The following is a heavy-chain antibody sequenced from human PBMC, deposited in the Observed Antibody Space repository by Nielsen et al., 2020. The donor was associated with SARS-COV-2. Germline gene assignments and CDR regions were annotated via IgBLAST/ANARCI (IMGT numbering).Heavy chain of an antibody. CDR3: ARDSGSSRWFDP. D-gene: IGHD6-6*01. J-gene: IGHJ5*02. CDR1: GDAFSNYA. V-gene: IGHV1-3*01. Sequence: ASVKVSWKASGDAFSNYAIHWVRQAPGQRLEWMGWINAGNGNTKYSQNFQGRVTITGDTSASTAYVEVTSLRSEDTAVYYCARDSGSSRWFDPWGQGTLVTVSS. CDR2: INAGNGNT.